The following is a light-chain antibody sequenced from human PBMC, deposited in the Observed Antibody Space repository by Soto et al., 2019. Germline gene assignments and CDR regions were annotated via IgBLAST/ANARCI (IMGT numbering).Light chain of an antibody. V-gene: IGLV2-11*01. CDR1: SSDVGGYNY. Sequence: QSVLTQPRSVSGSPGQSVTISCTGTSSDVGGYNYVSWYQQHPGKAPKLMIYDVGERPSWVPDRFSGSKSGSKASLTISNLEAEDEADYYCSSYTSRSNLGWVFGTGTKVTVL. CDR2: DVG. CDR3: SSYTSRSNLGWV. J-gene: IGLJ1*01.